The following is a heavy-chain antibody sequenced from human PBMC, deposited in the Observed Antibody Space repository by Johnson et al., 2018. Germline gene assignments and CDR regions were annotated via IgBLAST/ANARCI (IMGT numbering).Heavy chain of an antibody. J-gene: IGHJ6*02. V-gene: IGHV1-46*02. D-gene: IGHD6-13*01. CDR3: ARASHSNNWYHYGLDV. Sequence: QVQLVQSGAEVKKPGSSVKVSCKASGGTFKSYAITWLRQAPGQGLEWMGIINPSGGSPTYSQKLQGRVTVTRDTSTSQVYMEVNSLSSGDTAVYYCARASHSNNWYHYGLDVWGQGTTVTVSS. CDR1: GGTFKSYA. CDR2: INPSGGSP.